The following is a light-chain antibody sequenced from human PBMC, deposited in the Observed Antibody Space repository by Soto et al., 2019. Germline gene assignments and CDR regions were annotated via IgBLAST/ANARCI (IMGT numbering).Light chain of an antibody. CDR3: QQYNSWPPIT. V-gene: IGKV3-15*01. CDR1: QYINTR. Sequence: EIVLTQSPATLSSFPGDRVTLSCRASQYINTRLAWYQHRPGQAPRLLIYGASTRATGIPARFSGSGSGTEFTLTINSLQSDDFAVYFCQQYNSWPPITFGQGTRLEIK. CDR2: GAS. J-gene: IGKJ5*01.